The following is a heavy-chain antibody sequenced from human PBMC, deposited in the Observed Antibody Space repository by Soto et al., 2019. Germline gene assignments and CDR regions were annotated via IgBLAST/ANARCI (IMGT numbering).Heavy chain of an antibody. V-gene: IGHV1-18*01. Sequence: ASVKVSCKASGYTFTSYGISWVRQAPGQGLEWMGWISAYNGNTNYAQKLQGRVTMTTDTSTSTVYMELRSLRSDDTAVYYCARALLYYDSSGYHPFDYWGQGTLVTVSS. CDR1: GYTFTSYG. D-gene: IGHD3-22*01. CDR3: ARALLYYDSSGYHPFDY. CDR2: ISAYNGNT. J-gene: IGHJ4*02.